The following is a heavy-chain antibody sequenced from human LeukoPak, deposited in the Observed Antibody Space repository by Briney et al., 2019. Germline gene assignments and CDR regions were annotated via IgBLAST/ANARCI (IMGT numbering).Heavy chain of an antibody. V-gene: IGHV1-18*01. CDR3: ARGPRTSLTDYYGMDV. Sequence: ASVKVSCKASGYTFTSYGISWGRDAPGQGLESMGGISAYNGNTNYAQNLQGRVTMTTDTSTSTAYMELRSLRSDDTAVYYCARGPRTSLTDYYGMDVWGQGTTVTVSS. D-gene: IGHD1-7*01. CDR2: ISAYNGNT. J-gene: IGHJ6*02. CDR1: GYTFTSYG.